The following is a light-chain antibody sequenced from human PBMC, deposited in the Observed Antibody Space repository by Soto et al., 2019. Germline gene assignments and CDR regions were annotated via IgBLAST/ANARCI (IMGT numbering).Light chain of an antibody. Sequence: DIQMTQSPSSLSASVGDRVTITCRASQSISSYLNWYQQKPGKAPKLLIYAASSLQSGVPSRFSGSGSGTDFTLTISSLQPEDFATYYCQQSYSTPPLPFGGGTKVEIK. CDR1: QSISSY. J-gene: IGKJ4*01. V-gene: IGKV1-39*01. CDR3: QQSYSTPPLP. CDR2: AAS.